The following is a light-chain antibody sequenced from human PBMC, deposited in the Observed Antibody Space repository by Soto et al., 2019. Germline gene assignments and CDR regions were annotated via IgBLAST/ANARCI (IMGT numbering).Light chain of an antibody. V-gene: IGLV2-14*03. Sequence: QSVLTQPASVSGSPGQSITISGTGTSSDVGGYNHVSWYQQHPGKAPKLMIYDVSNRPSGVSNRFFGSKSDNTASLTISGLQAEDEADYYCTSYASSSTYVFGTGTKVTVL. J-gene: IGLJ1*01. CDR2: DVS. CDR3: TSYASSSTYV. CDR1: SSDVGGYNH.